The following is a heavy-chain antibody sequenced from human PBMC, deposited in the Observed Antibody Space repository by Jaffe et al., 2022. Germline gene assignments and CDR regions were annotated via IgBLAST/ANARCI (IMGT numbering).Heavy chain of an antibody. CDR2: IYYSGST. V-gene: IGHV4-59*01. CDR3: ARYAGQWLVNDAFDI. J-gene: IGHJ3*02. Sequence: QVQLQESGPGLVKPSETLSLTCTVSGGSISSYYWSWIRQPPGKGLEWIGYIYYSGSTNYNPSLKSRVTISVDTSKNQFSLKLSSVTAADTAVYYCARYAGQWLVNDAFDIWGQGTMVTVSS. D-gene: IGHD6-19*01. CDR1: GGSISSYY.